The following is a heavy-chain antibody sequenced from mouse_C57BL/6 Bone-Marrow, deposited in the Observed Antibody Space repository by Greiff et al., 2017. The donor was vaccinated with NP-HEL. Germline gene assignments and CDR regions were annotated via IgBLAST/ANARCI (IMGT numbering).Heavy chain of an antibody. CDR3: ARSGITPKCHFDY. Sequence: QVQLQQSGAELVRPGTSVKVSCKASGYAFTNYLIEWVKQRPGQGLEWIGVINPGSGGTNYHEKFKGKATITADKSSSTAYMQLSSLPSEDSAVYSCARSGITPKCHFDYWGQGTTLTVSS. D-gene: IGHD2-4*01. CDR2: INPGSGGT. J-gene: IGHJ2*01. V-gene: IGHV1-54*01. CDR1: GYAFTNYL.